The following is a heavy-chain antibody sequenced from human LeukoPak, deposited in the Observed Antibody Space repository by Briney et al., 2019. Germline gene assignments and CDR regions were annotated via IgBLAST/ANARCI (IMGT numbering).Heavy chain of an antibody. V-gene: IGHV4-39*01. J-gene: IGHJ4*02. Sequence: SETLSLTCTVSGGSISSSSYYWGWIRQPPGKGLEWIGSIYYSGSTYYNPSLKSRVTMSVDTSKNQFSLKLSSVTAADTAVYYCARIVPAALIDYWGQGTLVTVSS. CDR2: IYYSGST. D-gene: IGHD2-2*01. CDR3: ARIVPAALIDY. CDR1: GGSISSSSYY.